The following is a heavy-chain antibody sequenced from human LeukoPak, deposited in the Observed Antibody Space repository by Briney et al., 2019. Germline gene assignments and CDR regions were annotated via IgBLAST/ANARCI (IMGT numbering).Heavy chain of an antibody. CDR1: GGSISSSSYY. CDR3: ARLRSGGIDY. CDR2: IYYSGST. J-gene: IGHJ4*02. Sequence: PSETLSLTCTVSGGSISSSSYYWGWIRQPPEKGLEWIGYIYYSGSTYYNPSLKSRVTISVDTSKNQFSLKLNSVTAADTAVYYCARLRSGGIDYWGQGTLVTVSS. V-gene: IGHV4-39*01. D-gene: IGHD2-15*01.